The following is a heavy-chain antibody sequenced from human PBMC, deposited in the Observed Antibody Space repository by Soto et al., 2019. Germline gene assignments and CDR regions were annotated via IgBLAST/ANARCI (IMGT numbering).Heavy chain of an antibody. D-gene: IGHD3-16*01. Sequence: GGSLRLSCAVSGFTFDDNAMHWVRQAPEKGLEWVSGINWKSDIGYADSVKGRFTISRDNAENSLYLQMNSLRAEGTALYYCAISQDRGGRTTFIYWGQGTQVTVSS. V-gene: IGHV3-9*01. J-gene: IGHJ4*02. CDR3: AISQDRGGRTTFIY. CDR1: GFTFDDNA. CDR2: INWKSDI.